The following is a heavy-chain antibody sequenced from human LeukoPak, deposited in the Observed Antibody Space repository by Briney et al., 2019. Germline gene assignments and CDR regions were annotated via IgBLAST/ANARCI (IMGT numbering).Heavy chain of an antibody. J-gene: IGHJ5*02. CDR3: ARRGLHNWFDP. CDR1: GGTFSSYA. V-gene: IGHV1-3*01. CDR2: INAGNGNT. Sequence: ASVKVSCKASGGTFSSYAISWVRQAPGQRLEWMGWINAGNGNTKYSQKFQGRVTITRDTSASTAYMELSSLRSEDTAVYYCARRGLHNWFDPWGQGTLVTVSS.